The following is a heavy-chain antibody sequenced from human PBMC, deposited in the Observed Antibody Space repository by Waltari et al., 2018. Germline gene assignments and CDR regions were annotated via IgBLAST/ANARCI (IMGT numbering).Heavy chain of an antibody. D-gene: IGHD6-19*01. CDR2: ISITGSTK. CDR3: ARGTGWYSFDF. V-gene: IGHV3-48*03. CDR1: GFIFSDYE. Sequence: EVRLVESGGGLVQPGGSLRLSCEGSGFIFSDYEINWARQAPGKGMGWVSYISITGSTKEYADSVKGRFTISRDSAKNSVYLQMSSLRVEDTALYYCARGTGWYSFDFWGQGTLVTVSS. J-gene: IGHJ4*02.